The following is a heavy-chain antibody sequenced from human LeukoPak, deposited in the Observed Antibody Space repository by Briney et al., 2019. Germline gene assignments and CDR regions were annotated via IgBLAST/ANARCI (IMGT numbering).Heavy chain of an antibody. CDR1: GFSFSSYE. V-gene: IGHV3-48*03. CDR2: ISPSGSTK. CDR3: AKLAVASADS. J-gene: IGHJ4*02. Sequence: GGSLRLSCAAPGFSFSSYEMNWVRQAPGEGLEWVSNISPSGSTKYYADSVKGRFTISRDNTKNSLYLQMNSLRAEDTGVYYCAKLAVASADSWGQGTLVTVSS. D-gene: IGHD6-19*01.